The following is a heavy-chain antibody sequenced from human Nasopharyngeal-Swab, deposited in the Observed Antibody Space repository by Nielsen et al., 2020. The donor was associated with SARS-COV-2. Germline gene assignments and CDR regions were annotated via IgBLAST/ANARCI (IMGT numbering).Heavy chain of an antibody. CDR1: GFNFSNYE. Sequence: LSLTCTASGFNFSNYEMNWVRQAPGKGLEWISYISSSGTTIYSTEPVRGRFTISRDNAENSLSLQMNSLREEDTAVYYCARASRGWSWGQGTLVTVSS. V-gene: IGHV3-48*03. CDR3: ARASRGWS. J-gene: IGHJ5*02. D-gene: IGHD6-19*01. CDR2: ISSSGTTI.